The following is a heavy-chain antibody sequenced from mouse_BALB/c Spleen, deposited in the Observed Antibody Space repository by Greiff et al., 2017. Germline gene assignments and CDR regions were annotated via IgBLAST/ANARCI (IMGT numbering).Heavy chain of an antibody. CDR1: GYTFTSYW. V-gene: IGHV14-1*02. J-gene: IGHJ3*01. Sequence: VQLQQSGAELVRPGASVKLSCKASGYTFTSYWINWVKQRPGQGLEWIGWIDPENGNTIYDPKFQGKASITADTSSNTAYLQLSSLTSEDTAVYYCARGVYGFAYWGQGTLVTVSA. CDR3: ARGVYGFAY. CDR2: IDPENGNT. D-gene: IGHD1-1*01.